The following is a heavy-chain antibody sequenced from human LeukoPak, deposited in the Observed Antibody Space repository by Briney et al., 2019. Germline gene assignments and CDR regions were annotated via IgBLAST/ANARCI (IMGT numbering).Heavy chain of an antibody. CDR1: GSRFTSYW. V-gene: IGHV5-10-1*01. D-gene: IGHD3-16*01. CDR3: ARREGEGFDL. J-gene: IGHJ5*02. Sequence: GAPLRISCKGSGSRFTSYWISWVRQMPGKGLEWMGRIDPSDSYTNYSPSFQGHVTISADKSISTAYLQWSSLKASDTAMYYCARREGEGFDLWGQGTLVTVSS. CDR2: IDPSDSYT.